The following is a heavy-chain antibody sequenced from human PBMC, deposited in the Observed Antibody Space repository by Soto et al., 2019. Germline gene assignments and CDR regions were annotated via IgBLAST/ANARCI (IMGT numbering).Heavy chain of an antibody. CDR3: ARDGGGTTTYFGYFDY. D-gene: IGHD1-1*01. V-gene: IGHV3-33*01. CDR1: GFTFSGYG. CDR2: TRHDGSNT. Sequence: QVQLVESGGGVVQPGRSLRLSCAASGFTFSGYGMHWVRQAPGKGLEWVAVTRHDGSNTYYADSVRGRFTISRDKSNKRLYLQMNSPRAEDTAVYYCARDGGGTTTYFGYFDYWGQGTLVTVSS. J-gene: IGHJ4*02.